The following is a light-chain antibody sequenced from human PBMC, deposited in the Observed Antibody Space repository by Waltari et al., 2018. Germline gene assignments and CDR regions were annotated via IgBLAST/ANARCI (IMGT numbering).Light chain of an antibody. Sequence: QSVLTQPPSASGSPGQSVTISCTGSSSDVGGYNSVSWYQRHPGKAPKLMIYDVNKRPPGVPGRFAGSKSGTTASLTVSGLQVEDEGDYYCGSYADTSTWVFGGGTSLTVL. V-gene: IGLV2-8*01. CDR1: SSDVGGYNS. CDR2: DVN. CDR3: GSYADTSTWV. J-gene: IGLJ3*02.